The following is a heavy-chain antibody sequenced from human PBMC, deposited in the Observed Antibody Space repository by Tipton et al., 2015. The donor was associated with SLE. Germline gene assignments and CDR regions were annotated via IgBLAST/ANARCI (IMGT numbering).Heavy chain of an antibody. V-gene: IGHV4-61*02. D-gene: IGHD3-22*01. J-gene: IGHJ4*02. CDR2: IFTGGVT. CDR1: GDSISSGLSY. Sequence: TLSLTCTVSGDSISSGLSYWAWIRQPAGKGLEYIGRIFTGGVTNYNPSLKGRVSLSLDESKNQFSLKLSSVTAADTAAYYCARDEYRYDATGYHLLGHFDFWGQGTLVTVSS. CDR3: ARDEYRYDATGYHLLGHFDF.